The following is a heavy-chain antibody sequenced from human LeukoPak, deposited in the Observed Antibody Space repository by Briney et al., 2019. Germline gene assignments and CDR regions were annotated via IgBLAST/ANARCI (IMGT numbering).Heavy chain of an antibody. Sequence: ASVKVSCKASGYTFTGYYMHWVRQAPGQGLEWMGWINPNSGGTNYAQKFQGRVTMTRDTPISTAYMELSRLRPDDTAVYYCARSIIAVYGMDVWGQGTTVTVSS. V-gene: IGHV1-2*02. J-gene: IGHJ6*02. CDR1: GYTFTGYY. D-gene: IGHD6-19*01. CDR3: ARSIIAVYGMDV. CDR2: INPNSGGT.